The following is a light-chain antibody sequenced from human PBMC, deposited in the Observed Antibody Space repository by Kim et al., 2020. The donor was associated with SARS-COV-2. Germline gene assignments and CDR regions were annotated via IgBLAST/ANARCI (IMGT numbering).Light chain of an antibody. CDR2: DAS. V-gene: IGKV1-9*01. CDR1: QDISSS. CDR3: QRLNYNPLT. Sequence: ASVGDRVTITCRASQDISSSFAWYQQKPGKAPNLLIYDASTLQSGVPSRFSGSGSGTEFALTISSLQPEDFATYYCQRLNYNPLTFGGGTKVDIK. J-gene: IGKJ4*01.